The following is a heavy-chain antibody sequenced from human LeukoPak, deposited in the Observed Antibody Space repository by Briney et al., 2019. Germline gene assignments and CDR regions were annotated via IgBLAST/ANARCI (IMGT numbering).Heavy chain of an antibody. J-gene: IGHJ4*02. CDR2: INPNSGGT. V-gene: IGHV1-2*02. CDR1: GYTFTGYF. Sequence: ASVKVSCKASGYTFTGYFVHWVRQAPGQGLEWMGWINPNSGGTNYAQKFQGRVTLTRDTSTSTAYMELSRLSSDDTAVYYCARLATTLIPFDYWGQGTLVTVSS. D-gene: IGHD1-1*01. CDR3: ARLATTLIPFDY.